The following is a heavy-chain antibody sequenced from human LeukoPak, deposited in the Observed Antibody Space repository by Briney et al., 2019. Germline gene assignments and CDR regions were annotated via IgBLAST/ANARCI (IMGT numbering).Heavy chain of an antibody. CDR2: IWYDGSKK. CDR1: RFTFSSYG. D-gene: IGHD6-19*01. J-gene: IGHJ4*02. Sequence: PGRSLRLSCEASRFTFSSYGMHWVRRAPGKGLEWVAVIWYDGSKKNYGESVKGRFTISRDNAKNSLYLQMNSLRAEDTAVYYCARIRSGWYVGTFDYWGQGTLVTVSS. V-gene: IGHV3-33*01. CDR3: ARIRSGWYVGTFDY.